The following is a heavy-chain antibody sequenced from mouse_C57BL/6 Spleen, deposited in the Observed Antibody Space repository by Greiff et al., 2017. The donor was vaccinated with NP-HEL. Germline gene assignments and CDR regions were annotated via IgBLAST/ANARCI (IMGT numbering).Heavy chain of an antibody. J-gene: IGHJ2*01. Sequence: QVQLQQPGAELVMPGASVKLSCKASGYTFTSYWMHWVKQRPGQGLEWIGEIDPSDSYTNYNQKFKGKSTLTVDKSSSTAYMQLSSLTSEDSAVYYGATGLLTGTLGYWGQGTTLTVSS. CDR1: GYTFTSYW. V-gene: IGHV1-69*01. CDR3: ATGLLTGTLGY. D-gene: IGHD4-1*01. CDR2: IDPSDSYT.